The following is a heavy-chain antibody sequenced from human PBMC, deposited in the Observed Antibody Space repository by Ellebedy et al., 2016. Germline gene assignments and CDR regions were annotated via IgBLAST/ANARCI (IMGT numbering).Heavy chain of an antibody. D-gene: IGHD3-3*01. CDR3: ARDFYDFWSGYYGYYYYMDV. CDR2: ISSSGSTI. J-gene: IGHJ6*03. V-gene: IGHV3-11*04. CDR1: GFTFSDYY. Sequence: GESLKISXAASGFTFSDYYMSWIRQAPGKGLEWVSYISSSGSTIYYADSVKGRFTISRDNAKNSLYLQMNSLRAEDTAVYYCARDFYDFWSGYYGYYYYMDVWGKGTTVTVSS.